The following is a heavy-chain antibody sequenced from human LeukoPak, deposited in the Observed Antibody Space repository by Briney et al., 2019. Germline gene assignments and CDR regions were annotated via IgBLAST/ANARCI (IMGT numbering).Heavy chain of an antibody. CDR3: ARRGIQLWPHDDY. Sequence: GGSLRLSCAVSGFTFSHYAMSWVRQAPGTGLEWVGSLTDSGDATYYADSVKGRLTISRDNSNSTLYLHISGLRDEDTAVYYCARRGIQLWPHDDYWGQGTLVTVSS. D-gene: IGHD5-18*01. J-gene: IGHJ4*02. CDR1: GFTFSHYA. V-gene: IGHV3-23*01. CDR2: LTDSGDAT.